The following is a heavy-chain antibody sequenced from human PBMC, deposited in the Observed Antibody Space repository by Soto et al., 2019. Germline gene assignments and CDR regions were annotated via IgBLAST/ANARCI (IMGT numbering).Heavy chain of an antibody. V-gene: IGHV4-38-2*02. CDR3: ARDGTTVTDNNPNQYYYYYYGMDV. CDR1: GYSITSGYY. J-gene: IGHJ6*02. CDR2: IYHSEST. D-gene: IGHD4-17*01. Sequence: PSETLSLTCAVSGYSITSGYYWGWIRQPPGKGLEWIGSIYHSESTYYNPSLKSRVTISVDTSKDQFSLKLNSVTAADTAVYYCARDGTTVTDNNPNQYYYYYYGMDVWGQVPTVPVSS.